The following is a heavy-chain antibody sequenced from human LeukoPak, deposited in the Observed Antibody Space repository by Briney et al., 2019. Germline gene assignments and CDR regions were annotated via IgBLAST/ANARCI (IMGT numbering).Heavy chain of an antibody. V-gene: IGHV3-11*04. D-gene: IGHD3-16*02. CDR3: ARCYSANWFDP. CDR2: ISSSGSVI. Sequence: GGSLRLSCAASGFTFSDYYMSWIRQAPGKGLEWVSYISSSGSVIYYADSVKGRFTISRDNAKNSLYLQMNSLRAEDTDIYYCARCYSANWFDPWGQGTLVTVSS. CDR1: GFTFSDYY. J-gene: IGHJ5*02.